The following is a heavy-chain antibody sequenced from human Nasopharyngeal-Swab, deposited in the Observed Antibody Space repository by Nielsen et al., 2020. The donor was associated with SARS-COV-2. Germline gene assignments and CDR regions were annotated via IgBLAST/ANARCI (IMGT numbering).Heavy chain of an antibody. Sequence: SETLSLTCAVSGGSFSGYYWSWIRQHPGKGLEWIGYIYYSGSTYYNPSLKSRVTISVDTSKNQFSLKLGSVTAADTAVYYCARARLYYYGSGNYYMDVWGKGTTVTVSS. D-gene: IGHD3-10*01. CDR2: IYYSGST. CDR1: GGSFSGYY. CDR3: ARARLYYYGSGNYYMDV. J-gene: IGHJ6*03. V-gene: IGHV4-31*11.